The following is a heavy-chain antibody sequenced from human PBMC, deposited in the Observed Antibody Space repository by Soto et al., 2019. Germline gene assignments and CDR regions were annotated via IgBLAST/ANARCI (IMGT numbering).Heavy chain of an antibody. CDR2: ISGGGGST. V-gene: IGHV3-23*01. CDR3: AKVSLGATTITDYYYYGLDV. D-gene: IGHD1-26*01. CDR1: GFTFSSYA. Sequence: GGSLRLSCAASGFTFSSYAMSWVRQAPGKGLEWVSAISGGGGSTYYADSVKGRVTISRDNSKNTLYVQMNSLRAEDTAVYYCAKVSLGATTITDYYYYGLDVWGQGTTVTVS. J-gene: IGHJ6*02.